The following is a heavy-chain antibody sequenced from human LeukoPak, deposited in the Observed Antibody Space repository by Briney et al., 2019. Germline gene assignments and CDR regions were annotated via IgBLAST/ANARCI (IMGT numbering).Heavy chain of an antibody. V-gene: IGHV1-69*05. CDR1: GGTFSSYA. CDR2: TIPIFGTA. Sequence: SAKVSCKASGGTFSSYAISWVRQAPGQGLEWMGRTIPIFGTANYAQKFQGRVTITTDESTSTAYMELSSLRSEDTAVYYCARLEAAAGFAFDIWGQGTMVTVSS. D-gene: IGHD6-13*01. J-gene: IGHJ3*02. CDR3: ARLEAAAGFAFDI.